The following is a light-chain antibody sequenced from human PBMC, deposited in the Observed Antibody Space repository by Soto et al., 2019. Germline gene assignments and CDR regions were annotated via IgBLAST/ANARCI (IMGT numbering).Light chain of an antibody. V-gene: IGKV4-1*01. J-gene: IGKJ2*01. CDR2: WAS. Sequence: DIVMTQSPDSLAVSLGERATVNCKSSQTVLYSPNNNNYLAWYQQKPGQPPKLLIYWASTRESGIPDRFSGSGSGTDFTLNITNLQAEDVAVYYCQQYYTPPHTFGQGNRLEIQ. CDR1: QTVLYSPNNNNY. CDR3: QQYYTPPHT.